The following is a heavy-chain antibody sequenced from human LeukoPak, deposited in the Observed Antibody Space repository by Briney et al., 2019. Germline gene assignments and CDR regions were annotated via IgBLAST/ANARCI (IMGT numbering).Heavy chain of an antibody. Sequence: SDTLSLTCTVSVGSISSSSYYWGWIRQPPGKGLEWVGSIYYSGSTYYNPSLKSRVTISVDTSKNQFSLKLSSVTAADTAVYYCARHRRYCSSTSCFRYYFDYWGQGTLVTVSS. CDR2: IYYSGST. CDR1: VGSISSSSYY. J-gene: IGHJ4*02. D-gene: IGHD2-2*01. CDR3: ARHRRYCSSTSCFRYYFDY. V-gene: IGHV4-39*01.